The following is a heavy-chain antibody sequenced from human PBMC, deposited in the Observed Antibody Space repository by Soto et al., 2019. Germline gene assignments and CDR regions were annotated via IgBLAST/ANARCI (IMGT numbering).Heavy chain of an antibody. V-gene: IGHV3-48*02. Sequence: GGSLRLSCAASGFTFSSYSMNWVRQAPGKGLEWVSYISSSTGTIFYADSVKGRFTISRDNARNSLYLQMNSLRDGDTAVYYCERVRGGYHMDVWGQGTTATVSS. CDR1: GFTFSSYS. CDR3: ERVRGGYHMDV. D-gene: IGHD5-12*01. J-gene: IGHJ6*02. CDR2: ISSSTGTI.